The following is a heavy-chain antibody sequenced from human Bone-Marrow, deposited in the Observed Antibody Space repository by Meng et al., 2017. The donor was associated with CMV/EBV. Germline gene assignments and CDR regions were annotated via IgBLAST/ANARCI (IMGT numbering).Heavy chain of an antibody. V-gene: IGHV3-21*01. CDR1: GFTFSSYS. Sequence: GGSLRLSCAASGFTFSSYSMNWVRQAPGKGLEWVSSISSSSSYIYYADSVKGRFTISRDNAKNSLYLQMNSLRAEDTAVYYCAREAVAAHYVQYWGQGTLVTVPS. CDR2: ISSSSSYI. J-gene: IGHJ4*02. D-gene: IGHD6-19*01. CDR3: AREAVAAHYVQY.